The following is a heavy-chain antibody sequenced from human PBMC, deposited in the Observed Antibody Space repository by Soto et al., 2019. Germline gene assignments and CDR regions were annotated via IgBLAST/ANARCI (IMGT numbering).Heavy chain of an antibody. CDR2: IYWNDDK. Sequence: KESGPALVKPTQTLTLTCTFSGFSLSTSGVGVGWIRQPPGKAREWLGIIYWNDDKKYSPSLRSRLGFTKDTFRNQVALTMTNVDPLDTATYYCARRRGYNWNNPAFDYWGQGALVTVSS. V-gene: IGHV2-5*01. CDR3: ARRRGYNWNNPAFDY. CDR1: GFSLSTSGVG. J-gene: IGHJ4*02. D-gene: IGHD1-20*01.